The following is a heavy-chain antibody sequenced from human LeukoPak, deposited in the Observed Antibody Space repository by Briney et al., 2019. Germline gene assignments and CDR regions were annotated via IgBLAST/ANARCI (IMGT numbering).Heavy chain of an antibody. Sequence: ASVKVSCKASGYTCTSYGITWVRQAPGQGLEWMGWISGYSANTNYAQKLQGRVTMTTDTSTSTAYMELRSLRSDDTAVYYCARDPYSSGSGLADYWGQGTLVTVSS. V-gene: IGHV1-18*01. D-gene: IGHD6-19*01. CDR1: GYTCTSYG. J-gene: IGHJ4*02. CDR3: ARDPYSSGSGLADY. CDR2: ISGYSANT.